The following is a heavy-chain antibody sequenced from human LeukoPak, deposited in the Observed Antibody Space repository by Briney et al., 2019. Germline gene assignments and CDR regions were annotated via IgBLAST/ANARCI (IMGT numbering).Heavy chain of an antibody. V-gene: IGHV1-8*01. CDR3: ARGRPHGD. J-gene: IGHJ6*04. Sequence: GASVKVPCKASGYTFTSYDINWVRQAPGQGLDWMGWMNPSSGNTGYAQKFQGRVTMTRNISISTAYMELSSLRSDDSAVYFCARGRPHGDWGTGTTVTVSS. CDR2: MNPSSGNT. CDR1: GYTFTSYD. D-gene: IGHD5-24*01.